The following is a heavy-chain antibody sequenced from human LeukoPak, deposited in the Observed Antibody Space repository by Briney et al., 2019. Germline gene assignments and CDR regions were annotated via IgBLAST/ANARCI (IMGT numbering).Heavy chain of an antibody. CDR3: ARGYDILTGLDY. Sequence: SVTVSCKASGGTFSSYAISWVGQAPGQGVEGMGGIIPIFGTANYAQKFQGRVTITADESTSTAYMELSSLRSEDTAVYYCARGYDILTGLDYWGQGTLVTVSS. D-gene: IGHD3-9*01. J-gene: IGHJ4*02. CDR2: IIPIFGTA. V-gene: IGHV1-69*01. CDR1: GGTFSSYA.